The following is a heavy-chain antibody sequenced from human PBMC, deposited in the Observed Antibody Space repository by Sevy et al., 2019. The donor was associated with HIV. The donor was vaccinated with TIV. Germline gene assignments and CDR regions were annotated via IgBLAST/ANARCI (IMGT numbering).Heavy chain of an antibody. CDR1: GFTFSNAW. CDR2: IKSKTDGGTT. V-gene: IGHV3-15*01. CDR3: TTDSNKRGISALLDY. D-gene: IGHD7-27*01. Sequence: LGGSLRLSCAASGFTFSNAWMSWVRQAPGKGLEWVGRIKSKTDGGTTDYAAPVKGRFTISRDDSKNTLYLQMNSLKTEDTAIYYCTTDSNKRGISALLDYWGQGTLVTVSS. J-gene: IGHJ4*02.